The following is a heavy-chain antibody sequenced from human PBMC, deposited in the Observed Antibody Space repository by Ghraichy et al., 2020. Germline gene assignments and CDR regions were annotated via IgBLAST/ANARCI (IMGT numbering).Heavy chain of an antibody. J-gene: IGHJ6*02. CDR1: GFSVSVNY. Sequence: GGSLRLSCAASGFSVSVNYMAWVRQAPGKGLEWVSIMFSGGGTYYADSVKGRFTISRDNFRNTVFLQMSSLRTEDTAVYYCARDRGLCAGGDNYCPYHYYYGMDVWGQGTTVIVT. CDR2: MFSGGGT. V-gene: IGHV3-53*05. D-gene: IGHD3-10*01. CDR3: ARDRGLCAGGDNYCPYHYYYGMDV.